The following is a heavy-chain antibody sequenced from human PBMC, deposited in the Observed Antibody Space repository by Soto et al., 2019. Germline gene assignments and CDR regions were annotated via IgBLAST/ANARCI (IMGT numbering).Heavy chain of an antibody. CDR1: GYTFTSLD. J-gene: IGHJ4*02. V-gene: IGHV1-8*01. Sequence: ASVKVSCKASGYTFTSLDINWMRQAPGQGLEWMGWMSPKTGNTGYAQKFQDRVTMTWNIATSTAYMDLSSLTSEDTAVYYCARDPPYDFWSGNDYWGQGTRVTVSS. CDR2: MSPKTGNT. CDR3: ARDPPYDFWSGNDY. D-gene: IGHD3-3*01.